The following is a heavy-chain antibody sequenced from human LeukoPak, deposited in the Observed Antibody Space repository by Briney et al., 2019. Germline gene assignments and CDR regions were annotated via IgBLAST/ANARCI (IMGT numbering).Heavy chain of an antibody. CDR2: ISANGANT. Sequence: PGGSLRLSCAASGFIFSTYAMSWVRQAPGKGLEWVSTISANGANTHYADSVKGRFSISRDESRNTIYLQMNSLRVEDTAAYYRVRDVGPIFSDYWAQAALVTVSS. J-gene: IGHJ4*02. D-gene: IGHD2/OR15-2a*01. V-gene: IGHV3-23*01. CDR3: VRDVGPIFSDY. CDR1: GFIFSTYA.